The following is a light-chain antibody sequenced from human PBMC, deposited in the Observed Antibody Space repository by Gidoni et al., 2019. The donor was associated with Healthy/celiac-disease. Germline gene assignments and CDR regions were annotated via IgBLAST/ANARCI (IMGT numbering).Light chain of an antibody. CDR1: SPNLGSNT. CDR3: AAWDDSLNGHWV. Sequence: QSVLTQPPSASGTPGQRVTISCSGSSPNLGSNTVNWYQPLPGTAPKLLIYSNNQRPSGVPDRFSGSKSGTSASLAISGLQSEDEADYYCAAWDDSLNGHWVFGGGTKLTVL. J-gene: IGLJ3*02. CDR2: SNN. V-gene: IGLV1-44*01.